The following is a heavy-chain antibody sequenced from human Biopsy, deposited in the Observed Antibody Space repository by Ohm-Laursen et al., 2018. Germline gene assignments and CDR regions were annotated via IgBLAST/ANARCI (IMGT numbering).Heavy chain of an antibody. Sequence: GSLRLSCAASGFTFSSYSMNWVRQAPGKGLEWVSFISRGSSPIYYADSVKGRFTISRDDAKNSLYLQMNSLRAEDTAVYYCARGRTGGWGQGTLVTVSS. CDR1: GFTFSSYS. CDR3: ARGRTGG. V-gene: IGHV3-48*01. D-gene: IGHD1/OR15-1a*01. J-gene: IGHJ4*02. CDR2: ISRGSSPI.